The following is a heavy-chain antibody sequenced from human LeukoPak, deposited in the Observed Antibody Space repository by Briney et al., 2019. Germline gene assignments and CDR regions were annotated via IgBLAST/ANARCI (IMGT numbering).Heavy chain of an antibody. Sequence: ASVKVSCKASGYTFTGYYMHWVRQAPGQGLEWMGWINPNSGGTNYAQKFQGRVTMTRDTSISTAYMELSRLRSDDTAVYYCARGIVSEPYCSSTSCSWFDPWGQGTLVTVSS. CDR3: ARGIVSEPYCSSTSCSWFDP. J-gene: IGHJ5*02. D-gene: IGHD2-2*01. CDR1: GYTFTGYY. CDR2: INPNSGGT. V-gene: IGHV1-2*02.